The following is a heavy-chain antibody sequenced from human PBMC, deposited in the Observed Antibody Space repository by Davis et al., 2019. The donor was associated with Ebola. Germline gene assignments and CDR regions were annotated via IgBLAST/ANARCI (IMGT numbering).Heavy chain of an antibody. Sequence: SETLSLTCTVSGGSISSYYWSWIRQPPGKGLEWIGYIYYSGSTNYNPSLKSRVTISLDTSKNQFSLRLSSVTAADTAVYYCARSHSDWLIPFDYWGQGTLVTVSS. CDR3: ARSHSDWLIPFDY. CDR2: IYYSGST. CDR1: GGSISSYY. V-gene: IGHV4-59*01. D-gene: IGHD3-9*01. J-gene: IGHJ4*02.